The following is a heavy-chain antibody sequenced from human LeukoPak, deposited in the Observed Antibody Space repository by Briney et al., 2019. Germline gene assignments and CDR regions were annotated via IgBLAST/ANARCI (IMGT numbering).Heavy chain of an antibody. D-gene: IGHD6-6*01. Sequence: PSETLSLTCAVYGGSFSGYYWSWIRQPPGKGLEWIGEINHSGSTYYNPSLKSRVTISVDTSKNQFSLKLSSVTAADTAVYYCARGPQSSYYMDVWGKGTTVTVSS. CDR2: INHSGST. V-gene: IGHV4-34*01. CDR3: ARGPQSSYYMDV. CDR1: GGSFSGYY. J-gene: IGHJ6*03.